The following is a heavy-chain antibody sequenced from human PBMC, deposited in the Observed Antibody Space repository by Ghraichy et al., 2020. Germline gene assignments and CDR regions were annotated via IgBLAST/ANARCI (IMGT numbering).Heavy chain of an antibody. CDR3: ARDTEVDEQAFDI. CDR1: GGSISSYY. D-gene: IGHD1/OR15-1a*01. CDR2: IYYSGST. V-gene: IGHV4-59*01. Sequence: ETLSLTCTVSGGSISSYYWSWIRQPPGKGLEWIGYIYYSGSTNYNPSLKSRVTISVDTSKNQFSLKLSSVTAADTAVYYCARDTEVDEQAFDIWGQGTMVTVS. J-gene: IGHJ3*02.